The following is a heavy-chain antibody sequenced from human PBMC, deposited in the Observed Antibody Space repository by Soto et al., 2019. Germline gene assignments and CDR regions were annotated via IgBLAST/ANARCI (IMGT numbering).Heavy chain of an antibody. CDR1: GYTFTSYG. V-gene: IGHV1-18*01. CDR2: ISAYNGNT. Sequence: ASVKVSCKASGYTFTSYGISWVRQAPGQGLEWMGWISAYNGNTNYAQKLQGRATMTTDTSTSTAYMELRSLRSDDTAVYYCARSSSGWYSNWFDPWGQGTLVTVSS. CDR3: ARSSSGWYSNWFDP. D-gene: IGHD6-19*01. J-gene: IGHJ5*02.